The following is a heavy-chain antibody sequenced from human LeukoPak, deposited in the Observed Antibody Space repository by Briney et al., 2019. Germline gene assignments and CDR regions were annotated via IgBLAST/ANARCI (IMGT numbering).Heavy chain of an antibody. J-gene: IGHJ5*02. CDR3: ASRSERLWFGAPEVFDP. CDR1: GGSFSGYY. D-gene: IGHD3-10*01. V-gene: IGHV4-34*01. Sequence: SETLSLTCAVYGGSFSGYYWSWIRQPPGKGLEWIGEINHSGGTNYNPSLKSRVTISVDTSKNQFSLKLSSVTAADTAVYYCASRSERLWFGAPEVFDPWGQGTLVTVSS. CDR2: INHSGGT.